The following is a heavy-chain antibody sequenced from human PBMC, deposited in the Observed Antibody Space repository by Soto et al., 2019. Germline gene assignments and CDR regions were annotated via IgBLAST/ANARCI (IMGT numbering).Heavy chain of an antibody. CDR2: MNPNSGNT. CDR3: AIVPAAYYYYGMDV. CDR1: GYTFTSYD. Sequence: ASVKVSCKASGYTFTSYDINWVRQATGQGLEWMGWMNPNSGNTGYAQKFQGRVTMTRNTSISTAYMELSSLRSEDTAVYYCAIVPAAYYYYGMDVWGQGTTVTVSS. V-gene: IGHV1-8*01. J-gene: IGHJ6*02. D-gene: IGHD2-2*01.